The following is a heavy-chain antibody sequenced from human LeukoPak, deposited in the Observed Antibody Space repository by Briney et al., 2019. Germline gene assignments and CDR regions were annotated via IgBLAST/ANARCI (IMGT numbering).Heavy chain of an antibody. CDR1: GGSVNSYY. CDR3: ARLEAAKRVDY. CDR2: IDYSGNT. D-gene: IGHD6-13*01. V-gene: IGHV4-59*08. J-gene: IGHJ4*02. Sequence: SETLSLTCTVSGGSVNSYYWSWIRQPPGKGLEWLGYIDYSGNTNYSPSLQSRLTISVDTSKNQFSLKLSSVTAADTAVYYCARLEAAKRVDYWGQGTLVTVSS.